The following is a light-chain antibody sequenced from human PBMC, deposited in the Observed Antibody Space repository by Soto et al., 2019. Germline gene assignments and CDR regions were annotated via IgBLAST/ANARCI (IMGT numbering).Light chain of an antibody. V-gene: IGKV2-28*01. Sequence: DIVMTQSPLSLPGTPGEPASISCRSSQILLHVNGYTYLDWYLQKPGQSPQLLMYGASTRATGIPARFSGSGSGTEFTLTISGLQSEDFAVYYCQQYNNWPPITFGQGTRLEIK. CDR1: QILLHVNGYTY. CDR3: QQYNNWPPIT. CDR2: GAS. J-gene: IGKJ5*01.